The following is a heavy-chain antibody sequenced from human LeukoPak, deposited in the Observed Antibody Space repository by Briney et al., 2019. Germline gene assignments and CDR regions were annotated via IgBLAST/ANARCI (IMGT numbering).Heavy chain of an antibody. D-gene: IGHD1-26*01. V-gene: IGHV3-21*01. CDR1: GFTFSSYS. Sequence: GGSLRLSCAASGFTFSSYSMNWVRQAPGKGLEWVSSISSSSSYIYYADSVKGRFTISRDNAKNSLYLQMNSLRAEDTAVYYCAREISLVGAVNYWGQGTLVTVSS. CDR3: AREISLVGAVNY. J-gene: IGHJ4*02. CDR2: ISSSSSYI.